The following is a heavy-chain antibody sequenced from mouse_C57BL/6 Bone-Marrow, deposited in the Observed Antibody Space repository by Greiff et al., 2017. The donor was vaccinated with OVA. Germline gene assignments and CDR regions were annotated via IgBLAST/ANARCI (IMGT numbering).Heavy chain of an antibody. CDR2: ISDGGSYT. D-gene: IGHD1-1*01. CDR1: GFTFSSYA. Sequence: EVQGVESGGGLVKPGGSLKLSCAASGFTFSSYAMSWVRQTPEKRLEWVATISDGGSYTYYPDNVKGRFTISRDNAKNNLYLQMSHLKSEDTAMYYCAREGYYGSSYRYFDYWGQGTTLTVSS. J-gene: IGHJ2*01. CDR3: AREGYYGSSYRYFDY. V-gene: IGHV5-4*01.